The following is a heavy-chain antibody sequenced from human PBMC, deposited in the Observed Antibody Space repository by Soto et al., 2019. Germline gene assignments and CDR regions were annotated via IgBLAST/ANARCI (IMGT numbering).Heavy chain of an antibody. V-gene: IGHV4-39*01. Sequence: PSETLSLTCTVSGGSISSNNYHWGWIRQPPGKGLDWIGTIYYSRTTYYKPSLKSRVTISVDTSKNQFSLKLISVTAADTAVYYCARLLTPAALPAYSSQGTLVTFSS. CDR1: GGSISSNNYH. D-gene: IGHD6-13*01. CDR3: ARLLTPAALPAY. CDR2: IYYSRTT. J-gene: IGHJ4*02.